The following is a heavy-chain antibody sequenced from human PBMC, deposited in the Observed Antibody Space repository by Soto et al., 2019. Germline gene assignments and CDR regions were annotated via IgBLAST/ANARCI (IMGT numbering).Heavy chain of an antibody. CDR2: IIPIFGTA. V-gene: IGHV1-69*01. D-gene: IGHD6-13*01. CDR3: ARGFHNSSWPRIPPKCDY. Sequence: QVQLVQSGAEVKKPGSSVKVSCKASGGTFSSYAISWVRQAPGQGLEWMGVIIPIFGTANYAQKFQGRVTIPADESKSTASMELSSLRSEDTAVYYCARGFHNSSWPRIPPKCDYWGQGTLVTVSS. CDR1: GGTFSSYA. J-gene: IGHJ4*02.